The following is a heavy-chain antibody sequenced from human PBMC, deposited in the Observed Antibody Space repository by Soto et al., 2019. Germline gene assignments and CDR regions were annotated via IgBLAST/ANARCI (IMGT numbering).Heavy chain of an antibody. CDR3: ARTGRFLEWLSTFDY. V-gene: IGHV1-18*01. CDR1: GFTFSDYG. D-gene: IGHD3-3*01. CDR2: ISAYNGDT. Sequence: QVQLVQSGAEVAKPGASVKVSCKSSGFTFSDYGISWVRQAPGQGLEWMGWISAYNGDTNYAHKFQGRVTMTTDTSTSTAYLELRSLRSDDTAVYYCARTGRFLEWLSTFDYWGQGNLVTVS. J-gene: IGHJ4*02.